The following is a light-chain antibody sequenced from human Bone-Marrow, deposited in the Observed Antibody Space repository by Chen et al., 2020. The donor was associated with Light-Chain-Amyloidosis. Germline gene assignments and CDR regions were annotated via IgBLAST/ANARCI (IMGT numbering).Light chain of an antibody. CDR1: QSISSN. V-gene: IGKV1-39*01. Sequence: DIQMTQSPSSLSASVGDRVTITCRASQSISSNLNWYQHKPGKAPNLLIYVASNLQTGVPSRFSGSGSGTDFTLTISSLQPEDFATYYCQQSYSTPITVGQGTRLEIK. CDR3: QQSYSTPIT. CDR2: VAS. J-gene: IGKJ5*01.